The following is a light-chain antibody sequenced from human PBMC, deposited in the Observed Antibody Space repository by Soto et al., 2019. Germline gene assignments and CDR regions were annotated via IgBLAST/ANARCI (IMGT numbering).Light chain of an antibody. CDR3: QQRRNWPPT. V-gene: IGKV3-11*01. CDR1: QSVSSH. J-gene: IGKJ1*01. Sequence: EIVLTQSPATLSLSPGERATLSCRASQSVSSHLAWYQQKPGQAPRLLIYDASNRATGIPARFSGSGSGTDFSLTISSLEPGDFAVYYCQQRRNWPPTFGQGTKVEIK. CDR2: DAS.